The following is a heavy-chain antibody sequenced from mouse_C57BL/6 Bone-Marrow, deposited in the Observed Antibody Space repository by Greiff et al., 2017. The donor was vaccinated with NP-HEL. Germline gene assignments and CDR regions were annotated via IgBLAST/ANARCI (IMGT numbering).Heavy chain of an antibody. CDR1: GFTFSSYG. CDR2: ISSGGSYT. D-gene: IGHD1-1*01. J-gene: IGHJ2*01. Sequence: EVKLVESGGDLVKPGGSLKLSCAASGFTFSSYGMSWVRQTPDKRLEWVATISSGGSYTYYPDSVKGRFTISRDNAKNTLYLQMSSLKSEDTAMYYCARQVAKDYWGQGTTLTVSS. CDR3: ARQVAKDY. V-gene: IGHV5-6*01.